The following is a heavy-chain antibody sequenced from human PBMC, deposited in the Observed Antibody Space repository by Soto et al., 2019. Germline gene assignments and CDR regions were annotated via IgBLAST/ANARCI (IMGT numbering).Heavy chain of an antibody. Sequence: PGGSLRLSCAASGFTFSSYAMSWVRQAPGKGLEWVSAISGSGGSTYYADSVKGRFTISRDNSKNTLYLQMNGLRAEDTAVYYCAKHPYRPYSSSSSYYYYGMDVWGQGTTVTVSS. CDR2: ISGSGGST. CDR3: AKHPYRPYSSSSSYYYYGMDV. CDR1: GFTFSSYA. J-gene: IGHJ6*02. V-gene: IGHV3-23*01. D-gene: IGHD6-6*01.